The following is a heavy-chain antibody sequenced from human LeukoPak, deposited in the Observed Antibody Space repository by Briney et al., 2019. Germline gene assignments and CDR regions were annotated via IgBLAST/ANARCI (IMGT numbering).Heavy chain of an antibody. J-gene: IGHJ4*02. Sequence: PSETLSLTCTVSGGSINDASWNWIRQPPGQGLEWIGYIYHSGGTNYNPSLKSRVSISLDTSKNQFSLKLSSVTAADTAVYYCAGDPTATAVAGTEDYWGQGTLVTVSS. CDR1: GGSINDAS. D-gene: IGHD6-19*01. CDR3: AGDPTATAVAGTEDY. V-gene: IGHV4-59*01. CDR2: IYHSGGT.